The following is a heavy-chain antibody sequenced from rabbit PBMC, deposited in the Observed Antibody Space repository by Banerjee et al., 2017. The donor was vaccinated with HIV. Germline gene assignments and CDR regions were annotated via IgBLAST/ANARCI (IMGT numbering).Heavy chain of an antibody. D-gene: IGHD1-1*01. CDR3: ARENDWSGNYFKL. V-gene: IGHV1S45*01. CDR1: GFDFSSSYM. CDR2: ISYGGTT. Sequence: QEQLVESGGGLVQPEGSLTLTCTASGFDFSSSYMMCWVRQAPGKGPEWIACISYGGTTYYASWVNGRFTISQTSSTTVTLQMTSLTVADTATYFCARENDWSGNYFKLWGPGTLVTVS. J-gene: IGHJ4*01.